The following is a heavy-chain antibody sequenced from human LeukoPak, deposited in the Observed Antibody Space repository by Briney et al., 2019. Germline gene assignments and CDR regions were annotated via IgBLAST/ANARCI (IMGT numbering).Heavy chain of an antibody. CDR3: VREARGYHYTYFDY. CDR1: GFTLGSHD. V-gene: IGHV3-13*01. J-gene: IGHJ4*02. Sequence: GGSLRLSCTASGFTLGSHDMHWVRQIPGQGLEWVAAVSSGFHAFFADSVQGRFTVSREDARNSLYLQMNSLRAGDTAVYYCVREARGYHYTYFDYWGQGTLVTVSA. CDR2: VSSGFHA. D-gene: IGHD5-18*01.